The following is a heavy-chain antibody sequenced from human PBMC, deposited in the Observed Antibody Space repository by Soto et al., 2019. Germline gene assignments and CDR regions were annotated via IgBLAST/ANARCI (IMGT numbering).Heavy chain of an antibody. D-gene: IGHD2-15*01. Sequence: ASVKVSCKASGYTFTSYDINWVRQATGQGLEWMGWMNPNSGNTGYAQKFQGRVTMTRNTSISTAYMELSSLRSEDTAVYYCARDTDSGPPFDYWGQGTLVTVSS. CDR2: MNPNSGNT. V-gene: IGHV1-8*01. CDR3: ARDTDSGPPFDY. J-gene: IGHJ4*02. CDR1: GYTFTSYD.